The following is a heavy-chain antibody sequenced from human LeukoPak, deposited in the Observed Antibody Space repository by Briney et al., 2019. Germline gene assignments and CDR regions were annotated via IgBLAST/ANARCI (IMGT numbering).Heavy chain of an antibody. Sequence: PSETLSLTCTVSGGSISSSGYYWGWIRLPPGKGLEWIASIYYSGSTYYNPSLKSRVTISVDTSKNQLSLKLSSLTATDTAVYYCARHDYSGSYYGLSWFDPWGQGTLVTVSS. V-gene: IGHV4-39*01. D-gene: IGHD1-26*01. J-gene: IGHJ5*02. CDR2: IYYSGST. CDR3: ARHDYSGSYYGLSWFDP. CDR1: GGSISSSGYY.